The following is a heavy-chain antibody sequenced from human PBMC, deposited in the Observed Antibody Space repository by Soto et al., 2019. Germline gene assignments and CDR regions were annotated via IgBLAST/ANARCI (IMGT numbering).Heavy chain of an antibody. CDR2: IIPIFGTT. Sequence: EAAVKVSCKASGGTFSSYAISWVRQAPGQGLEWMGGIIPIFGTTNYAQKFQGRVTITADDSTSTAYMELSSLRSEDTAVYYCARGMLRIAARPPYFDYWGQGTLVTVSS. CDR3: ARGMLRIAARPPYFDY. CDR1: GGTFSSYA. D-gene: IGHD6-6*01. J-gene: IGHJ4*02. V-gene: IGHV1-69*13.